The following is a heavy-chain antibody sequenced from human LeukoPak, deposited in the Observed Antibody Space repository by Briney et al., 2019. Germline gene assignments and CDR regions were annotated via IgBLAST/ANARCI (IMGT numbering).Heavy chain of an antibody. CDR3: AGSIFGYPGFDP. D-gene: IGHD3-9*01. V-gene: IGHV4-59*01. J-gene: IGHJ5*02. CDR2: LFHTGHT. Sequence: SETLSLTCTVSAAISSFYWRWIRPPPGQGLGWIGYLFHTGHTNYNPSRKSRITMSIDPSKDQFSLEMTSVTAADTAVYYCAGSIFGYPGFDPWGQGTLVTVSS. CDR1: AAISSFY.